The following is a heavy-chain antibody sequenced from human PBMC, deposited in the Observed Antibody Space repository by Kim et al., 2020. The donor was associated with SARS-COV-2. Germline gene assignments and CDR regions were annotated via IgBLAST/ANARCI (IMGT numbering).Heavy chain of an antibody. D-gene: IGHD6-13*01. CDR2: A. CDR3: ARDVGIAPNDY. J-gene: IGHJ4*02. Sequence: ANYAQKFQGRVTITADKSTSTAYMELSSLRSEDTAVYYCARDVGIAPNDYWGQGTLVTVSS. V-gene: IGHV1-69*04.